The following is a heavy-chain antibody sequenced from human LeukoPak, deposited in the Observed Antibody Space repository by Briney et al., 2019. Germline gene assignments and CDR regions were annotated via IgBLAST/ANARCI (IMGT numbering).Heavy chain of an antibody. D-gene: IGHD4-17*01. CDR1: GFTFNSYI. CDR3: AKDATGDAFDI. V-gene: IGHV3-21*01. Sequence: GGSLRLSCAASGFTFNSYIMNWVRQAPGKGLEWVSSISSSSSYIYYADSVKGRFTISRDNAKNSLYLQMNSLRAEDTAVYYCAKDATGDAFDIWGQGTMVTVSS. J-gene: IGHJ3*02. CDR2: ISSSSSYI.